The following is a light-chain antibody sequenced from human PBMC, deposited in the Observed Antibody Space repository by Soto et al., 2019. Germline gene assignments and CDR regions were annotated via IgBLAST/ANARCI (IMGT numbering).Light chain of an antibody. CDR2: AAS. CDR3: QQSYSIPWT. Sequence: DIQMTQFPSSLTASVGDRVTITCRASQSISSYLNWYQQKPGKAPKLLIYAASNLQSGVPSRFSGSGSVTDFTLTISSLQPEDFATYYCQQSYSIPWTFGQGTKVEIK. V-gene: IGKV1-39*01. CDR1: QSISSY. J-gene: IGKJ1*01.